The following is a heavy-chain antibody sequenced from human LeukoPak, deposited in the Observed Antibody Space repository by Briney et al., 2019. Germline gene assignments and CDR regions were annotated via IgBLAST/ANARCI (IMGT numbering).Heavy chain of an antibody. V-gene: IGHV4-4*07. CDR1: GGSISSYY. D-gene: IGHD2-8*01. CDR3: ASLSYDNDAFDI. J-gene: IGHJ3*02. Sequence: SETLSLTCTVSGGSISSYYWSWIRQPAGKGLEWIGRIYTSGSTNYNPSLKSRVTMSVDTSKNQFSLKLSSVTAADTAVYYCASLSYDNDAFDIWGQGTMVTVSS. CDR2: IYTSGST.